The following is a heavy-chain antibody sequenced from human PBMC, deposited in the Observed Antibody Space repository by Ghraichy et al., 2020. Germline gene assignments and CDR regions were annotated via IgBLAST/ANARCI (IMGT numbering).Heavy chain of an antibody. D-gene: IGHD1-14*01. CDR2: ISSSGSTI. CDR1: GFTFSSYE. J-gene: IGHJ3*02. V-gene: IGHV3-48*03. Sequence: GGSLRLSCAASGFTFSSYEMNWVRQAPGKGLEWVSYISSSGSTIYYADSVKGRFTISRDNAKNSLYLQMNSLRAEDTAVYYCARDGPDYDACDIWGQGTMVTVSS. CDR3: ARDGPDYDACDI.